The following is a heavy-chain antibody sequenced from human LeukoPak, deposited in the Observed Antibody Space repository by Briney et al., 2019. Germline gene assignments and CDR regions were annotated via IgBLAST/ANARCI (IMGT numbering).Heavy chain of an antibody. J-gene: IGHJ4*02. CDR3: ARPDGDYYYGSGSYFHY. D-gene: IGHD3-10*01. CDR1: GFTFSSYE. CDR2: ISSSGTTI. Sequence: GGSLRLSCAASGFTFSSYEMNWVRQAPGKGLEWVSYISSSGTTIYYTDSVKGRFTISRDNAKNSLYLQMNSLRAEDTAVYYCARPDGDYYYGSGSYFHYWGQGTLVTVSS. V-gene: IGHV3-48*03.